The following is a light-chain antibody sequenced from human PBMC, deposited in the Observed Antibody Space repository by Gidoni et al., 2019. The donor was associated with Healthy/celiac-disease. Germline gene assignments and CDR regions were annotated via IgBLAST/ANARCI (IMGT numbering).Light chain of an antibody. CDR2: DAS. CDR1: QRVSSSY. V-gene: IGKV3D-20*01. J-gene: IGKJ5*01. CDR3: QQYGKRTIT. Sequence: EIVSTQSPATLSLSPGERATLSCGASQRVSSSYLAWYQQKPDLAPRLLIYDASSRATGIPHRFSGSGSRTDFTLTISRLEPEDLAVYCYQQYGKRTITFGQGTRLEIK.